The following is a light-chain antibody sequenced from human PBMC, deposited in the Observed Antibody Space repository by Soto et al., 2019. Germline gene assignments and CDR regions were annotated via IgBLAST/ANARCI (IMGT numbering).Light chain of an antibody. Sequence: EIVLTQSPGTLSLSPGEGATLSCRASQSVTSNYLAWYQQKPGQAPRLLIYDASNRATGIPARFSGSGSGTDFTLTISSVEPEDFAVYYCQWRSNWPPLFTFGPGTKVDIK. CDR1: QSVTSNY. J-gene: IGKJ3*01. CDR3: QWRSNWPPLFT. V-gene: IGKV3-11*01. CDR2: DAS.